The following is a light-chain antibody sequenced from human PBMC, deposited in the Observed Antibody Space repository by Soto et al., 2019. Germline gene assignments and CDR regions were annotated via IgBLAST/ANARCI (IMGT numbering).Light chain of an antibody. CDR2: KAS. J-gene: IGKJ2*01. CDR1: QSISSW. Sequence: DIQMTQSPSTLSASVGDRVTITCRASQSISSWLAWYQQKPGKAPKLLIYKASSLESGVPSRFSGSGSGTEFTLTISSLQPDDFATYYCQKYNSYLGTLGQGTKREIK. V-gene: IGKV1-5*03. CDR3: QKYNSYLGT.